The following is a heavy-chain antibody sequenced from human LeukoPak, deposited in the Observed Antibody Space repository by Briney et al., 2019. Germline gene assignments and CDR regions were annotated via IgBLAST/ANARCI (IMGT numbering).Heavy chain of an antibody. J-gene: IGHJ4*02. V-gene: IGHV3-30*02. D-gene: IGHD2-2*01. CDR3: AKDLDKTSSDY. CDR2: IWSDGTNR. Sequence: GGSLRLSCAASGFIFSHHGMHWVRQAPGKGLEWVAVIWSDGTNRFYADSVKGRCTISRDNSQNTLYLQVNSLRAEDTAVYYCAKDLDKTSSDYWGQGTLVTVSS. CDR1: GFIFSHHG.